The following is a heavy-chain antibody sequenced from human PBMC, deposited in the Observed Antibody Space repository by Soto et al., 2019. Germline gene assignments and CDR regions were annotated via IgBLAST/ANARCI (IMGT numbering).Heavy chain of an antibody. D-gene: IGHD4-17*01. J-gene: IGHJ4*02. CDR1: GFTFSSYG. CDR3: AGDYGGNSGQFDY. Sequence: ESGGGVVQPGRSLRLSCAASGFTFSSYGMHWVRQAPGKGLEWVAVIWYDGSNKYYADSVKGRFTISRDNSKNTLYLQMNSLRAEDTAVYYCAGDYGGNSGQFDYWGQGTLVTVSS. V-gene: IGHV3-33*01. CDR2: IWYDGSNK.